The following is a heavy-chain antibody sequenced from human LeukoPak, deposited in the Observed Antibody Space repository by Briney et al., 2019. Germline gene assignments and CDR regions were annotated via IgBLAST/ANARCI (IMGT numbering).Heavy chain of an antibody. CDR2: ISAYNGNT. Sequence: ASVKVSCKDSGYTFTSYGISWVRQAPGQGLEWMGWISAYNGNTNYAQKLQGRVTMTTDTSTSTAYMELRSLRSDDTAVYYCARSRTPRITMVRGVISLKTWGQGTLVTVSS. J-gene: IGHJ5*02. CDR3: ARSRTPRITMVRGVISLKT. V-gene: IGHV1-18*01. D-gene: IGHD3-10*01. CDR1: GYTFTSYG.